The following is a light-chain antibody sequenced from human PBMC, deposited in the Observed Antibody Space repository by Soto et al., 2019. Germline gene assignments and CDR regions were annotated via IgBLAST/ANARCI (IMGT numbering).Light chain of an antibody. CDR1: QSVSSSY. J-gene: IGKJ4*01. CDR2: GAS. V-gene: IGKV3-20*01. Sequence: EIVLTQSPGTLSLSPGERATLSCRASQSVSSSYLTWYQQKGGQAPRLLIYGASSRATGTPDRFSGSGSGTDFTLTISRLEPEDFVVYYFQYYGHSPPVTFGGGTKVEIK. CDR3: QYYGHSPPVT.